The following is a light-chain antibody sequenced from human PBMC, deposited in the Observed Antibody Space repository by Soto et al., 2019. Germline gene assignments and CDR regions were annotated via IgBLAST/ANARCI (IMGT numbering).Light chain of an antibody. Sequence: AIRMTQSPSSFSASTGDRVTITCRASQGIRSYLAWYQQKPGKAPKLLIYAASTLQSGVPSRFSGSGSGTDFTLTISCLPSEDFATYYCQQYYSYPLTFGGGTKVEIK. CDR1: QGIRSY. CDR3: QQYYSYPLT. J-gene: IGKJ4*01. CDR2: AAS. V-gene: IGKV1-8*01.